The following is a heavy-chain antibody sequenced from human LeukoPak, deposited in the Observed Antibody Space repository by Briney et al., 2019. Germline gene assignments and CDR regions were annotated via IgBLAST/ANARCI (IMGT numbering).Heavy chain of an antibody. CDR3: ARDLDFWSGYFAMDV. V-gene: IGHV4-61*02. CDR1: GGSISSGSYY. J-gene: IGHJ6*03. D-gene: IGHD3-3*01. CDR2: IYTSGST. Sequence: SETLSLTCTVSGGSISSGSYYWSWIRQPAGKGLEWIGRIYTSGSTNYNPSLKSRVTISVDTSKNQFSLKLSSVTAADTAVYYCARDLDFWSGYFAMDVWGKGTTVTVSS.